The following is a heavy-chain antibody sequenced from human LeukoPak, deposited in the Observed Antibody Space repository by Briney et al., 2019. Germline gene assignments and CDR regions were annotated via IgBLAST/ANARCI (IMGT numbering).Heavy chain of an antibody. J-gene: IGHJ4*02. Sequence: PGGSLRLSCAASGFTFSSYAMSWVRPAPGKGLAWVSAISDSDGRTYYEDSVKGLFTISRDNTKNALDLQMNGRRAEDTAVYYCAKDVIRVGASHFDYWGQGTLVTVSS. CDR2: ISDSDGRT. CDR3: AKDVIRVGASHFDY. CDR1: GFTFSSYA. D-gene: IGHD2/OR15-2a*01. V-gene: IGHV3-23*01.